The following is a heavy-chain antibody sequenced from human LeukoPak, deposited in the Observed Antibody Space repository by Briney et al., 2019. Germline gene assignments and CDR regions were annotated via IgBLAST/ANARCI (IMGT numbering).Heavy chain of an antibody. CDR3: AVHLPGDYLDR. V-gene: IGHV1-8*01. CDR1: GYASNIYD. CDR2: MNPDSGNT. Sequence: ASVRVSCKASGYASNIYDINWVRQATGQGLEWKGWMNPDSGNTGFAQKFQGRVTMTRNTSITTAYMELSSLRFEDTAVYYCAVHLPGDYLDRWGQGTLVTVSS. J-gene: IGHJ4*02.